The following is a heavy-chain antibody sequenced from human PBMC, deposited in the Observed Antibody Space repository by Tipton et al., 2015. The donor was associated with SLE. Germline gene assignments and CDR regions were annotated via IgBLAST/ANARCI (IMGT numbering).Heavy chain of an antibody. Sequence: TLSLTCTVSGGSISTYYWSWIRQPPGKGLEWIGYIYYSGSTNYNPSPKSRVTISVDTSKNQFSLKLNSVTAADTAVYYCARVADSGDAFDIWGQGTMVTVSS. CDR1: GGSISTYY. D-gene: IGHD6-19*01. CDR2: IYYSGST. CDR3: ARVADSGDAFDI. V-gene: IGHV4-59*08. J-gene: IGHJ3*02.